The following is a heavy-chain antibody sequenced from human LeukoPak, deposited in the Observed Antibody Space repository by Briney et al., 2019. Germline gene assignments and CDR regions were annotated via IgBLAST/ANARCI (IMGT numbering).Heavy chain of an antibody. CDR3: ARSRDGYPGYGY. J-gene: IGHJ4*02. V-gene: IGHV4-34*01. D-gene: IGHD5-24*01. CDR1: GGSFSGYY. Sequence: KPSETLSLTCAVYGGSFSGYYWSWIRQPPGKGLEWMGEIKHSGSTNYNPSLKSRVTISVDTSKNQFSLKLSPVTAADPAVYYCARSRDGYPGYGYWGQGTLVTVSS. CDR2: IKHSGST.